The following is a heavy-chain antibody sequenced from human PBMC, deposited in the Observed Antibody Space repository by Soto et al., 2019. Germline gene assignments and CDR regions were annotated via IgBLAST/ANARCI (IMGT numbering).Heavy chain of an antibody. Sequence: GASVKVSCKASGYTFDIYAMNWVRRAPGQRLEWMGRIDAGNGDTKYSQKFQGRVTITADESTSTAYMELSSLRSEDTAVYYCARDQLRGYYYYGMDVWGQGTTVTVSS. CDR2: IDAGNGDT. V-gene: IGHV1-3*01. CDR3: ARDQLRGYYYYGMDV. D-gene: IGHD1-1*01. J-gene: IGHJ6*02. CDR1: GYTFDIYA.